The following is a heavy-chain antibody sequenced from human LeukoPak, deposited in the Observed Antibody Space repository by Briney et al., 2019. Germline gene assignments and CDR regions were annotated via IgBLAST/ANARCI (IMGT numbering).Heavy chain of an antibody. Sequence: PGGSLRLSCAASGFTFSSYAMSWVRQAPGKGLEWVANIKQDGNEKYYVDSVKGRFTISRDNAKNSLYLQMNSLRVEDTAVYYCARGGGSFYNYWGQGTLVTVSS. CDR3: ARGGGSFYNY. J-gene: IGHJ4*02. V-gene: IGHV3-7*04. CDR2: IKQDGNEK. D-gene: IGHD2-15*01. CDR1: GFTFSSYA.